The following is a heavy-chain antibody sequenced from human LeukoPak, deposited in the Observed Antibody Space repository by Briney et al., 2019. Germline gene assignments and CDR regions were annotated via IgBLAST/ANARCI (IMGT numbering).Heavy chain of an antibody. V-gene: IGHV4-34*01. J-gene: IGHJ4*02. Sequence: KPSETLSLTCAVYGGSITGYYWSWIRQTPGRGLEGVGEIHYTGATSYNPSLKSRATISTDTSKNQFSLRLSSVTAADTAVYYCARGNILTGYCFDFWGQGALVTVSS. CDR3: ARGNILTGYCFDF. D-gene: IGHD3-9*01. CDR1: GGSITGYY. CDR2: IHYTGAT.